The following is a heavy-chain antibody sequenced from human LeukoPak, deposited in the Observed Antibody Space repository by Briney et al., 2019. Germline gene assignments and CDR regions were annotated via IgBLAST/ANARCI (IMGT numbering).Heavy chain of an antibody. CDR2: VSYGGSNK. D-gene: IGHD6-19*01. J-gene: IGHJ3*01. CDR3: ASTTSAVTVADPRDAFDV. Sequence: GGSLRLSCAASGFTFESYTIHWVRQAPGKGLEWVALVSYGGSNKYYIDSVKGRFTISRDNSKNTLYLQMNSLRVEDTAVYYCASTTSAVTVADPRDAFDVWGQGTMVTVSS. CDR1: GFTFESYT. V-gene: IGHV3-30-3*01.